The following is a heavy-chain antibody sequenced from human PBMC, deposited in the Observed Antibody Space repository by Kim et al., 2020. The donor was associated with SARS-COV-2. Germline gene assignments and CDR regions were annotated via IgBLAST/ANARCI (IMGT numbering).Heavy chain of an antibody. CDR3: AKVEVEEDTGKMYFDY. CDR1: GFTFSTYA. Sequence: GGSLRLSCAASGFTFSTYAMNWVRQAPGKGLEWVSCISGSGANTYYADSVKGRFTISRDNSKNTLYLQMNSLRADDAAVYYCAKVEVEEDTGKMYFDYWGQGTLVTVSA. J-gene: IGHJ4*02. D-gene: IGHD2-8*02. V-gene: IGHV3-23*01. CDR2: ISGSGANT.